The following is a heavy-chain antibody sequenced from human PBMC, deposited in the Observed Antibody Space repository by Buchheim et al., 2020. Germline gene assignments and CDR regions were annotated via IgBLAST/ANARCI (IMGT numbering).Heavy chain of an antibody. V-gene: IGHV7-4-1*02. J-gene: IGHJ6*02. CDR2: INTKTGNP. Sequence: QVQLVQSGSELKKPGASVKISCQASGYTLISYAIIWVRQAPGQGLEWMGWINTKTGNPTYAQGFTGRFVFSLDTSVSTAYLQINSLKAEDTAVYYCARDEDYDLLTGYHNGLYYSYGMDVWGQGTT. CDR1: GYTLISYA. D-gene: IGHD3-9*01. CDR3: ARDEDYDLLTGYHNGLYYSYGMDV.